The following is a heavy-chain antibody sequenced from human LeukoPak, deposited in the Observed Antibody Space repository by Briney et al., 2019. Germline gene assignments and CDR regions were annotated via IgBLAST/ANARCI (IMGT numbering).Heavy chain of an antibody. D-gene: IGHD1-14*01. CDR3: AREEPFYFDY. CDR2: IYSGGST. J-gene: IGHJ4*02. Sequence: PGGSLRLSCAASGFTVSSNYMSRVRQAPGKGLEWVSVIYSGGSTYYADSVKGRFTISRDNSKNTLYLQMNSLRAEDTAVYYCAREEPFYFDYWGQGTLVTVSS. CDR1: GFTVSSNY. V-gene: IGHV3-53*01.